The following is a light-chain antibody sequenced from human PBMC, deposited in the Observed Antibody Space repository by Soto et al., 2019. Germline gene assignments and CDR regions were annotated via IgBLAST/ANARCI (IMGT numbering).Light chain of an antibody. CDR1: QTVTTN. CDR2: DAS. Sequence: EIVMTQSPATLSVSPGERVTLSCRASQTVTTNLVWYHQKPGQAPGLLIYDASNRATGIPARFSGSGSGTDFTLTISSLEPEDFAVYYCQQRSNWPRTFGQGTKVDI. CDR3: QQRSNWPRT. J-gene: IGKJ1*01. V-gene: IGKV3-11*01.